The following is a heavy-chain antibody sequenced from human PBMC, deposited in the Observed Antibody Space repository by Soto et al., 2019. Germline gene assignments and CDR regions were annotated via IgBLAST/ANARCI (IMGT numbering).Heavy chain of an antibody. CDR2: IIPILGIA. D-gene: IGHD3-3*01. CDR1: GGTFSSFH. V-gene: IGHV1-69*02. CDR3: ARGPTSLGDD. Sequence: QVQLVQSGAEVRKPGSSVKVSCKASGGTFSSFHITWVRQAPGQGLEWMGRIIPILGIANYAQRFQGRVTITADKSTNTAYRELNSLRSDDTAMYYCARGPTSLGDDWGQGTLITVSS. J-gene: IGHJ4*02.